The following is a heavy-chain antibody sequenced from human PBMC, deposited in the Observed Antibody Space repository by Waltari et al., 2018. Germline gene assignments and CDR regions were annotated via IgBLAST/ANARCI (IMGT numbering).Heavy chain of an antibody. V-gene: IGHV3-74*01. CDR2: MDGGGSRT. CDR3: ASCSGDYYDSSAYYSCAFDV. CDR1: GFHFSSHW. D-gene: IGHD3-22*01. J-gene: IGHJ3*01. Sequence: EAQLVQSGGGSVQPGGSLRRSCAASGFHFSSHWMHWVRKVPGKGLVWVPSMDGGGSRTRDGDSVQGRLTISRDYANNILHLQMNSLRAEDTAVYYCASCSGDYYDSSAYYSCAFDVWGQGTMVSVSS.